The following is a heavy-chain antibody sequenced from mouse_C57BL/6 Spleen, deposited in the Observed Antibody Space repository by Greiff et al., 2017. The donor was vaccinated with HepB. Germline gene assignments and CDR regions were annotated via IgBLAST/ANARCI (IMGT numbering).Heavy chain of an antibody. J-gene: IGHJ1*03. CDR3: ARGELSYGSNDWYFDV. D-gene: IGHD1-1*01. CDR2: IYPGDGDT. V-gene: IGHV1-80*01. CDR1: GYAFSSYW. Sequence: VQLQQSGAELVKPGASVKISCKASGYAFSSYWMNWVKQRPGKGLEWIGQIYPGDGDTNYNGKFKGKATLTADKSSSTAYMQRSSLTSEDSAVYFCARGELSYGSNDWYFDVWGTGTTVTVSS.